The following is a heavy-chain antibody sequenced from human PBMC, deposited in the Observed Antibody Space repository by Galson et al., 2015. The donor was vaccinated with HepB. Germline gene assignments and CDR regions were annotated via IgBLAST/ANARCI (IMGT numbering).Heavy chain of an antibody. D-gene: IGHD6-19*01. Sequence: SLRLSCAASGFTFSDYSMNWVRQTPGKGLEWVSGTSASGAGTYYADSVNGRFTISRDNSKNILFPQMDNVRAEDTAMYYCARDPRQFLVKYFDSWGQGTLVTVSS. V-gene: IGHV3-23*01. CDR1: GFTFSDYS. CDR3: ARDPRQFLVKYFDS. J-gene: IGHJ4*02. CDR2: TSASGAGT.